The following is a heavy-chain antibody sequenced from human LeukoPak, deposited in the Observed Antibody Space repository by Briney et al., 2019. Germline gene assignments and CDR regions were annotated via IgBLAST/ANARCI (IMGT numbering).Heavy chain of an antibody. J-gene: IGHJ6*03. CDR3: ARVVDTAMVRDSGYYYYMGV. CDR2: INPNSGGT. D-gene: IGHD5-18*01. V-gene: IGHV1-2*02. CDR1: GYTFTGYY. Sequence: ASVKVSCKASGYTFTGYYMHWVRQAPGQGLEWMGWINPNSGGTNYAQKFQGRVTMTRDTSISTAYMELSRLRSDDTAVYYCARVVDTAMVRDSGYYYYMGVWGKGTTVTVSS.